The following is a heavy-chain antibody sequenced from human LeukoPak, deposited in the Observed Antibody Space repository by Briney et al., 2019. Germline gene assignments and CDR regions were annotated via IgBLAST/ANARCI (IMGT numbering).Heavy chain of an antibody. CDR2: IHYSGRT. CDR3: ARSQATAMVSDY. V-gene: IGHV4-39*01. CDR1: GGSLNISSYY. Sequence: PSETLSLTCTVSGGSLNISSYYWGWIRQPPGKGLEWIGSIHYSGRTYYNPSLKIRVTIFVDTSKNQFSLKLNSVTAADTAVYYCARSQATAMVSDYWGQGTLVTVSS. J-gene: IGHJ4*02. D-gene: IGHD2-2*01.